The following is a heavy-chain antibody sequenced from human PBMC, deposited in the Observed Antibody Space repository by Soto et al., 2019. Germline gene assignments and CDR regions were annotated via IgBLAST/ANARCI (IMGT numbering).Heavy chain of an antibody. V-gene: IGHV3-53*01. Sequence: EVQLVESGGGLIQPGGSLRLSCAASGFTVTNKYMTWVRQAPGKGLEWVSIIYSGGTTSYADSVKGRFTISRDNSKDILYHQMNSLRAEDTAVYYCARVDYGDYGWYFDLWGRGTLVTVSS. CDR2: IYSGGTT. CDR1: GFTVTNKY. D-gene: IGHD4-17*01. J-gene: IGHJ2*01. CDR3: ARVDYGDYGWYFDL.